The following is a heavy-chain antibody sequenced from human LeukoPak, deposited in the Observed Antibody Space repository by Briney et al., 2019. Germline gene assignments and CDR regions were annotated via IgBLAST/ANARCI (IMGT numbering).Heavy chain of an antibody. Sequence: GGSLRLSCAASGFTFSSYSMNWVRQAPGKGLEWVSYISSSSSTIYYADSVKGRFTISRDNAKNSLYLQMNSLRAEDTAVYYCARDLRDGYNYWGQETLVTVSS. D-gene: IGHD5-24*01. J-gene: IGHJ4*02. CDR2: ISSSSSTI. CDR1: GFTFSSYS. V-gene: IGHV3-48*01. CDR3: ARDLRDGYNY.